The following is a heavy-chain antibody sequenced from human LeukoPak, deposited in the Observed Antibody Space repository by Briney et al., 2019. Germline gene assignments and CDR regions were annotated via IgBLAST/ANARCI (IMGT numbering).Heavy chain of an antibody. CDR3: ASVAGYYYDSSGLDY. CDR1: GYTFTSYY. J-gene: IGHJ4*02. V-gene: IGHV1-2*02. CDR2: INPNSGGT. D-gene: IGHD3-22*01. Sequence: GASVKVSCKASGYTFTSYYMHWVRQAPGQGLEWMGWINPNSGGTNYAQKFQGRVTMTRDTSISTAYMELSRLRSDDTAVYYCASVAGYYYDSSGLDYWGQGTLVTVSS.